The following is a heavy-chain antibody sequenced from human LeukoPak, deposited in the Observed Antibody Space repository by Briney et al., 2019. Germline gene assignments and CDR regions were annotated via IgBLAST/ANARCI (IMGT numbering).Heavy chain of an antibody. CDR1: GLTFSSSW. V-gene: IGHV3-7*01. CDR2: INPDGIKR. CDR3: ARDLAFSRLGY. J-gene: IGHJ4*02. Sequence: SGGSLRLSCAVSGLTFSSSWMDWVRQAPGKGLEWVASINPDGIKRYSADSVKGRFTISRDNARNSLYLQMDSLRVEDTAFYYCARDLAFSRLGYWGQGVLVTVSS. D-gene: IGHD2/OR15-2a*01.